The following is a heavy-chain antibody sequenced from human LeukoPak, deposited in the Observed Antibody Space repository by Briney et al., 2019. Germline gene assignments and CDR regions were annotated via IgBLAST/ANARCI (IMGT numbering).Heavy chain of an antibody. CDR1: GGTFSNYA. CDR3: ARASSDDTAMATPFAY. V-gene: IGHV1-69*06. Sequence: ASVKVSCKAPGGTFSNYAINWVRQAPGQGLEWMGGITPIFGTANYVQKFQGRVTFTADKSTSTAYMELSRLRSEDPAIYSCARASSDDTAMATPFAYWGQGTLVTVSS. CDR2: ITPIFGTA. J-gene: IGHJ4*02. D-gene: IGHD5-18*01.